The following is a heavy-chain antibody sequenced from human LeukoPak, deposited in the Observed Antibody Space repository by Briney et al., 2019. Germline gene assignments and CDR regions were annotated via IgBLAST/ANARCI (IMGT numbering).Heavy chain of an antibody. Sequence: PGRSLRLSCAASGFTFDDYAMHWVRQAPGKGLEWVSGISWNSGSIGYADSVKGRFTISRDNAKNSLYLQMNSLRAEDTALYYCAKDKGVNKYYFDYWGQGTLVTVSS. J-gene: IGHJ4*02. CDR1: GFTFDDYA. CDR3: AKDKGVNKYYFDY. V-gene: IGHV3-9*01. CDR2: ISWNSGSI. D-gene: IGHD2-8*01.